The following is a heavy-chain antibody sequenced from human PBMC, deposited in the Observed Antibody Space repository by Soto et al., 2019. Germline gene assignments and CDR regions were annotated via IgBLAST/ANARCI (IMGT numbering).Heavy chain of an antibody. CDR1: GFTFSDYY. J-gene: IGHJ4*02. D-gene: IGHD5-18*01. Sequence: QVQLVESGGGLVKPGGSLRLSCAASGFTFSDYYMSWIRQAPGKGPEWVSYISSISSYTNYADSVKGRFTISRDNAKNSRYLQMNSLRAGDTAVYYCARYIYGYVDYWGQGTLVTVAS. CDR3: ARYIYGYVDY. CDR2: ISSISSYT. V-gene: IGHV3-11*06.